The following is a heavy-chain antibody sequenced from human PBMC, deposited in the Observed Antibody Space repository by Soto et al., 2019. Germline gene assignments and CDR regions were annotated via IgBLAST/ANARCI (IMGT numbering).Heavy chain of an antibody. D-gene: IGHD6-19*01. CDR3: AKGVPGIAVAGTGYFQH. CDR2: INSDGSTI. CDR1: GFTFGPFW. Sequence: GGSLRLSCAASGFTFGPFWMHWVRQAPGKGLVWLSHINSDGSTIVYADSVKGRFTISRDNAKNKLYLQMNSLRVEDTAVYYCAKGVPGIAVAGTGYFQHWGQGTLVT. J-gene: IGHJ1*01. V-gene: IGHV3-74*01.